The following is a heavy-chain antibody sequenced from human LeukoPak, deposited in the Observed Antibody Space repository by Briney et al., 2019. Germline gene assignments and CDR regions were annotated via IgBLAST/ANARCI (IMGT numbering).Heavy chain of an antibody. CDR2: IRYDGSNK. CDR1: GFTFSSYG. D-gene: IGHD2-21*02. CDR3: AKEGGMVTDY. J-gene: IGHJ4*02. V-gene: IGHV3-30*02. Sequence: PGGSLRLSCAASGFTFSSYGMHWVRQAPGKGLEWVAFIRYDGSNKYYADSVKGRFTISRDNSKNTLYLQMNSLRVEDTAVYYCAKEGGMVTDYWGQGTLVTVSS.